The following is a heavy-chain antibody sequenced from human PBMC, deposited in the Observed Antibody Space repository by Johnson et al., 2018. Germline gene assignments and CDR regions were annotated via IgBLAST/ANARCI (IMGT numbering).Heavy chain of an antibody. J-gene: IGHJ6*03. CDR1: GFTFSSYA. CDR2: ISYDGRNK. V-gene: IGHV3-30*04. Sequence: QVQLVESGGGVVQPGRSLRLSCAASGFTFSSYAMHWVRQAPGKGLEWVAVISYDGRNKYYADSVKGRFTISRENSKNTLYLQMNSLRAEDTAVYYCAKDYGSDAGNSYDYYYYMDGWGKGTTVTVYS. D-gene: IGHD4-23*01. CDR3: AKDYGSDAGNSYDYYYYMDG.